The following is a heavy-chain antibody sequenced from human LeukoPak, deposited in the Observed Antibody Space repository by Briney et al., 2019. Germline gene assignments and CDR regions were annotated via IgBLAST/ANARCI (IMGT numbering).Heavy chain of an antibody. D-gene: IGHD2-2*01. CDR1: GYTFTSYG. J-gene: IGHJ4*02. CDR2: ISAYNGNT. CDR3: ARATTVVVPAANRPPDY. Sequence: ASVKVSCKASGYTFTSYGISWVRQAPGQGLEWMGWISAYNGNTNYAQKLQGRVTMTTDTSTSTAYMELRSLRSDDTAVYYCARATTVVVPAANRPPDYWGQGTLVTVSS. V-gene: IGHV1-18*01.